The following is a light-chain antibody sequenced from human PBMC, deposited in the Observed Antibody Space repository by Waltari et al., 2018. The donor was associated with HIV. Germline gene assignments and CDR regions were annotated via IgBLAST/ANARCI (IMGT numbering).Light chain of an antibody. CDR3: GTWDGSLSGVV. V-gene: IGLV1-51*01. Sequence: QSVLTQPPSVSAAPGQPVTISCPGGTSNIGSNHVSWYQHLPGAAPKLLIYQSNQRPSIIPDRFSGSKSGTSATLGITGLQTADEADYYCGTWDGSLSGVVFGGGTKVTVL. CDR2: QSN. CDR1: TSNIGSNH. J-gene: IGLJ2*01.